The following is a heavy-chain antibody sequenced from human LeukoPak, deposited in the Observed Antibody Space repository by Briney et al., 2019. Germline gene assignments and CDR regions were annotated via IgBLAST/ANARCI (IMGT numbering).Heavy chain of an antibody. CDR2: IYYSGST. CDR1: GGSISSSSYY. J-gene: IGHJ5*02. CDR3: ARLHYDILTGYPISPNWFDP. V-gene: IGHV4-39*01. D-gene: IGHD3-9*01. Sequence: PSETLSLTCTVSGGSISSSSYYWGWIRQPPGKGLEWIGSIYYSGSTCYNPSLKSRVTISVDTSKNQFSLKLSSVTAADTAVYYCARLHYDILTGYPISPNWFDPWGQGTLVTVSS.